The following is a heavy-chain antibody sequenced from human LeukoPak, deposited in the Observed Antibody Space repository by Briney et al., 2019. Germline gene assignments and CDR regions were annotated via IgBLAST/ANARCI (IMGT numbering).Heavy chain of an antibody. V-gene: IGHV3-74*01. Sequence: PGRSLRLSCAASGFTFSRYGMHWVRQAPGKGLVWVSRINSDGSSTSYADSVKGRFTISRDNAMNTLYLQMNSLRAEDTAVYYCAMVRGYYYHGLDVWGQGTTVTVSS. CDR1: GFTFSRYG. CDR3: AMVRGYYYHGLDV. J-gene: IGHJ6*02. D-gene: IGHD3-10*01. CDR2: INSDGSST.